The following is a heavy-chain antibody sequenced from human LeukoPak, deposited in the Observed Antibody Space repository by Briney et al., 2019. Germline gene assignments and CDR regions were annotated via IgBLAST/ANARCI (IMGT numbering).Heavy chain of an antibody. V-gene: IGHV4-30-4*08. Sequence: TLSLTCTASGGSISSGDFCWSWIRQPPGKGLEWIWYVDYSCSTYYNSSLKSLVTISVHTSKNQFSLTLSSVTAADTAVYYCARYLPGAWVPKRTYYDILTGYYYFDYWGQGTLVTVSS. D-gene: IGHD3-9*01. J-gene: IGHJ4*02. CDR2: VDYSCST. CDR1: GGSISSGDFC. CDR3: ARYLPGAWVPKRTYYDILTGYYYFDY.